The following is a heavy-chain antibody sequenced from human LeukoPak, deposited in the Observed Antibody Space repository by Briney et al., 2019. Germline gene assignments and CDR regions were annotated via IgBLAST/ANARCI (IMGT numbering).Heavy chain of an antibody. D-gene: IGHD3-9*01. Sequence: ASVKVSCKASGYTFTSYGMSWVRQAPGQGLEWMGWISAYNGNTNYAQKLQGRVTMTTDTSTSTAYMELRSLRSDDTAVYYCARGVTLRYFDWSQRAFDYWGQGTLVTVSS. CDR1: GYTFTSYG. CDR2: ISAYNGNT. CDR3: ARGVTLRYFDWSQRAFDY. V-gene: IGHV1-18*01. J-gene: IGHJ4*02.